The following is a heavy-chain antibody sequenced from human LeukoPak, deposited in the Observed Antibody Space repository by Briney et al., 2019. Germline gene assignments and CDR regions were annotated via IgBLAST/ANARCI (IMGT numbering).Heavy chain of an antibody. Sequence: SETLSLTCTVSGGSISSYYWSWVRQPPGKGLEWIGYIYYSGSTNYNPSLKSRVTISVDTSKNQFSLKLSSVTAADTAVCYCARWSTYRFDYWGQGTLVTVSS. CDR3: ARWSTYRFDY. V-gene: IGHV4-59*08. J-gene: IGHJ4*02. CDR2: IYYSGST. CDR1: GGSISSYY. D-gene: IGHD2-2*01.